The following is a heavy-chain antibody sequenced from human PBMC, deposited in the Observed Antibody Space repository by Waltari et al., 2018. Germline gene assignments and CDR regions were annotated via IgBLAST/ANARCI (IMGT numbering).Heavy chain of an antibody. CDR1: GGSFSTYA. J-gene: IGHJ4*02. V-gene: IGHV1-69*12. CDR2: IIPIFGTA. Sequence: QVQLVQSGAEVKKPGSSVKVSCTASGGSFSTYAIRWVRQAPGQGLEWMGGIIPIFGTANFAQKFQGRVTFTADESTSTAYMELSSLRSEDTAVYYCARRPSYYDSNGYYFDYWGQGTLVTVSS. CDR3: ARRPSYYDSNGYYFDY. D-gene: IGHD3-22*01.